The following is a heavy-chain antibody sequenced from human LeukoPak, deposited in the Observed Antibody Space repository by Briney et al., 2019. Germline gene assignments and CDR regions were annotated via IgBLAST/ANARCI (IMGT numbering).Heavy chain of an antibody. CDR2: ISTYNDNT. V-gene: IGHV1-18*01. Sequence: ASVKVSCETSNYTFTNYGITWVRQAPGQGPEWLGWISTYNDNTYYAQKFQGRVTMTTDTSTSTAYMELMSLTSDDTAVYYCARSNSGSYYHFDYWGQGTLVTVSS. CDR1: NYTFTNYG. J-gene: IGHJ4*02. D-gene: IGHD1-26*01. CDR3: ARSNSGSYYHFDY.